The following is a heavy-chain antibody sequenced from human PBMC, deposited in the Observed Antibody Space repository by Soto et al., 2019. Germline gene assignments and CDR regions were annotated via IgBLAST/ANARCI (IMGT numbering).Heavy chain of an antibody. J-gene: IGHJ5*02. D-gene: IGHD2-15*01. CDR2: IYWVDDK. CDR3: ALSGYCTGDSCYSA. CDR1: GFSLSTRGVG. Sequence: QITLKESGPTLVKPTQTLTLTCTFSGFSLSTRGVGVGWIRQPPGKALEWLALIYWVDDKRYSPSLRSRLTITQDPSKNPVVLTMTNMDPVDTATYYCALSGYCTGDSCYSAWGQGTLVTVSS. V-gene: IGHV2-5*02.